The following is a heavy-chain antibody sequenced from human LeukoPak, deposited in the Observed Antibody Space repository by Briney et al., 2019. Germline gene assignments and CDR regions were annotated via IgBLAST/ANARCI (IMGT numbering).Heavy chain of an antibody. CDR3: AGGVGWVFDI. D-gene: IGHD2-8*01. CDR2: IKQDGSEK. CDR1: GFTFSSYW. V-gene: IGHV3-7*01. Sequence: GGSPRLSCAASGFTFSSYWMTWVRQAPGKGLEWVAIIKQDGSEKYYVGSVQGRFTISRDNAKNLVSLQLNSLRAEDTAVYYCAGGVGWVFDIWGQGTMVTVSS. J-gene: IGHJ3*02.